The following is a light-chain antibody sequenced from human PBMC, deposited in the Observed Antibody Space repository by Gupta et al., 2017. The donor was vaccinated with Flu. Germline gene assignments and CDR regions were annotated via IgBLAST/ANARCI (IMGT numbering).Light chain of an antibody. CDR1: SSNIGNNY. CDR2: DNN. V-gene: IGLV1-51*01. J-gene: IGLJ7*01. CDR3: GTWDSRLSAAV. Sequence: QSVLTQPPSVSAAPGHKVTISCSGSSSNIGNNYVSWYQQLPGTTPKLLIYDNNKRPSGIPDRFSGSKSGTSATLGITGLQTGDEADYYCGTWDSRLSAAVFGGGTQLTVL.